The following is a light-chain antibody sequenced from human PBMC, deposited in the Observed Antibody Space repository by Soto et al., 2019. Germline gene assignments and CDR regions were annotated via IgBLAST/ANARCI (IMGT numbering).Light chain of an antibody. CDR3: SSYAGSYTFGV. CDR2: DVS. J-gene: IGLJ1*01. Sequence: QSALTQPRSVSGSPEQSVTISCTGTSSDVGAYRYVSWYQQHPGTAPKLMIYDVSKRPSGVPDRFSGSKSGNTASLTISGLQTEDEADYSCSSYAGSYTFGVSGTWT. CDR1: SSDVGAYRY. V-gene: IGLV2-11*01.